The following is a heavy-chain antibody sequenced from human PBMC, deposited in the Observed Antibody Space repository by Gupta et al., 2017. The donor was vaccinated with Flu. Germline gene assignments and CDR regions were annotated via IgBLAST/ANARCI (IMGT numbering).Heavy chain of an antibody. Sequence: QLQLQESGPGLVKPSETLSLTCTVSGGSISSSSYYWGWIRQPPGKGLEWIGSIYYSGSTYYNPSLKSRVTISVDTSKNQFSLKLSSVTAADTAVYYCASDGGYSSGWVTDYWGQGTLVTVSS. CDR1: GGSISSSSYY. V-gene: IGHV4-39*01. J-gene: IGHJ4*02. CDR2: IYYSGST. CDR3: ASDGGYSSGWVTDY. D-gene: IGHD6-19*01.